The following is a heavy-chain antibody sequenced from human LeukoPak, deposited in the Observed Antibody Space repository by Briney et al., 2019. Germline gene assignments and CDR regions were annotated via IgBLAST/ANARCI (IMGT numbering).Heavy chain of an antibody. J-gene: IGHJ4*02. D-gene: IGHD1-20*01. Sequence: SETLSFTCTVSGYSISSGYYWGWIRQPPGKGLEWIGSMFHSGSTYYNPSLKSRVTMSVDTSKNQFSLKLSSVTAADTAVYYCARVRYNWNRDFDYWGQGTLVTVSS. CDR3: ARVRYNWNRDFDY. CDR2: MFHSGST. CDR1: GYSISSGYY. V-gene: IGHV4-38-2*02.